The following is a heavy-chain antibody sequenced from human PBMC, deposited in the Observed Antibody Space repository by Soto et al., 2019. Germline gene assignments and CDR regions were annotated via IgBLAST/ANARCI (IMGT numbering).Heavy chain of an antibody. Sequence: QLQLQESGPGLVKPSETLSLTCSVSGGSISSSSYFWGWIRQPPGKGLEWIGSIYYRGSTYYNPSLKGRVTVSVDTSKTQSSRNLCSVTAADTAVYYCARHPSDFWFHPWRQGTLVTVSS. V-gene: IGHV4-39*01. CDR3: ARHPSDFWFHP. CDR1: GGSISSSSYF. J-gene: IGHJ5*02. D-gene: IGHD2-21*02. CDR2: IYYRGST.